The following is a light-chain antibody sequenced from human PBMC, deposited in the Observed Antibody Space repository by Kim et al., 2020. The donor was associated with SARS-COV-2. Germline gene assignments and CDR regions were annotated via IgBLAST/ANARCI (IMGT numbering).Light chain of an antibody. CDR1: SLRSYY. J-gene: IGLJ2*01. CDR3: NSRDSNDNVV. Sequence: VALGQTVSITCQGDSLRSYYATWYQQKPGQAPILVIYGKNNRPSGIPDRFSGSSSGNTASLTITGTQAGVEADYYCNSRDSNDNVVFGGGTKLTVL. CDR2: GKN. V-gene: IGLV3-19*01.